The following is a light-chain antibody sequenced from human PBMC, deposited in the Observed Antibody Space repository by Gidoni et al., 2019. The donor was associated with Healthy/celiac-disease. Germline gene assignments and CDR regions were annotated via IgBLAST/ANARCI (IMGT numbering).Light chain of an antibody. CDR1: QGISSY. Sequence: IQLTQSPSFLSASVGDRVTITCRASQGISSYLAWYQQKPGKAPKLLIYAASTLQSGVPSRFSGSGSGTEFTLTISSLQPEDFATYYCQQLNSYPFFGQXTKLEIK. J-gene: IGKJ2*01. CDR2: AAS. CDR3: QQLNSYPF. V-gene: IGKV1-9*01.